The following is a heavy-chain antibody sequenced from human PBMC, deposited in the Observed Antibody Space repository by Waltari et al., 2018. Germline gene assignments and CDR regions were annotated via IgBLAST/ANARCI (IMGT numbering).Heavy chain of an antibody. D-gene: IGHD2-15*01. V-gene: IGHV1-69-2*01. CDR2: VNTEDGET. CDR3: VVGGYCSPSICPWDY. CDR1: GYPFTAFY. J-gene: IGHJ4*02. Sequence: EVQVVQSGAEVQQPGATAQLSSKASGYPFTAFYIHRLQRAPGKGLEWMGRVNTEDGETMYGMNFRDRITMTADTSTNTAYMELSSLRSADTAVYYCVVGGYCSPSICPWDYWGQGTLVTVSS.